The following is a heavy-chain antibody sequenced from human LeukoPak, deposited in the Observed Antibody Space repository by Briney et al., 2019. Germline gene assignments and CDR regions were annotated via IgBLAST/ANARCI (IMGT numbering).Heavy chain of an antibody. J-gene: IGHJ4*02. CDR2: ISWDGGST. Sequence: PGGSLRLSCAASGFTFDDYTMHWVRQAPGKGLEWVSLISWDGGSTYYADSVKGRFTISRDNSKNSLYLQMNSLRAEDMALYYCVKGRYNYYGSGSYGYFAHWGQGTLVTVSS. CDR1: GFTFDDYT. V-gene: IGHV3-43*01. CDR3: VKGRYNYYGSGSYGYFAH. D-gene: IGHD3-10*01.